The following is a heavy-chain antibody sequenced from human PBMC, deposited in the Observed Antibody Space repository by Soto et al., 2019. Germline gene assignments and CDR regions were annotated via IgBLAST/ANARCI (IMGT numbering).Heavy chain of an antibody. CDR3: ASEQLAVLRGVLDY. D-gene: IGHD1-1*01. J-gene: IGHJ4*02. Sequence: PGGSLRLSCAASGFTFSSYAMHWVRQAPGKGLEWVAVISYGGSNKYYADSVKGRSTISRDNSKNTLYLQMNSLRAEDTAVYYCASEQLAVLRGVLDYWGQGTLVTVSS. V-gene: IGHV3-30*04. CDR1: GFTFSSYA. CDR2: ISYGGSNK.